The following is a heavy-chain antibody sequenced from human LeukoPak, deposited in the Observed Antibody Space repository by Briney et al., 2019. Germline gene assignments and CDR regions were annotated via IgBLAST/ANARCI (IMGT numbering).Heavy chain of an antibody. CDR1: GFTFSSYS. D-gene: IGHD1-20*01. CDR3: ARGSNWNDDGAFDI. V-gene: IGHV3-48*04. CDR2: ISSSSSTI. J-gene: IGHJ3*02. Sequence: GGSLRLSCAASGFTFSSYSMNWVRQAPGKGLEWVSYISSSSSTIYYADSVKGRFTISRDNAKNSLYLQMNSLRAEDTAVYYCARGSNWNDDGAFDIWGQGTMVTVSS.